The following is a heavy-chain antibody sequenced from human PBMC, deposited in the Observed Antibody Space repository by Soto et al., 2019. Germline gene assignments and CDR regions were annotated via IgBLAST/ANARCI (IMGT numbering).Heavy chain of an antibody. CDR3: ARARWLRSSFVY. CDR2: INHSGST. V-gene: IGHV4-34*01. CDR1: GGSFSGYY. Sequence: QVQLQQWGAGLLKPSETLSLTCAVYGGSFSGYYWSWIRQPPGKGLEWIGEINHSGSTNYNPSLKSRVTISADTSKNQFSLKLSSVTAADTAVYYCARARWLRSSFVYWGQGTLVTVSS. J-gene: IGHJ4*02. D-gene: IGHD5-12*01.